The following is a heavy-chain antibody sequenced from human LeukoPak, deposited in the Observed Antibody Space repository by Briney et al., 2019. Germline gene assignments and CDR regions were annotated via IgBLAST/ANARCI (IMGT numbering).Heavy chain of an antibody. CDR2: IDYSGST. Sequence: SETLSLTCIVPGGSISSYYWCWIRQPPGKGLEWIGYIDYSGSTIHNPSLKSRVTISVNTSKNQFSLQLTSVTAADTAVYYCARSGGLYTSTWYFHRWGQGTLVTVSS. V-gene: IGHV4-59*01. CDR1: GGSISSYY. D-gene: IGHD6-13*01. J-gene: IGHJ1*01. CDR3: ARSGGLYTSTWYFHR.